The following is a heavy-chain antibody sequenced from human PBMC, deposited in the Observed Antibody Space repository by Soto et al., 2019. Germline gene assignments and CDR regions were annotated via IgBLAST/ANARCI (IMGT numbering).Heavy chain of an antibody. CDR2: IKSKNGGETT. CDR3: ATDVPSQGRGEFDY. J-gene: IGHJ4*02. V-gene: IGHV3-15*07. Sequence: PGGSLRLSCAAFGFTFNTSWMSWVRQAPGKGLEWVGRIKSKNGGETTDYAAPVKGRFFISRDDSENTLYLQMNSLKTEDTAMYYCATDVPSQGRGEFDYWGQGVLVTVSS. CDR1: GFTFNTSW.